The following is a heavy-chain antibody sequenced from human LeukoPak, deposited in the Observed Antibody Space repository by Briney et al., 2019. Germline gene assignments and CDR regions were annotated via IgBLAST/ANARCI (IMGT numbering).Heavy chain of an antibody. V-gene: IGHV4-39*01. CDR1: GDSVRNDFYY. CDR3: ARHNAPRRVGFDF. CDR2: LSHAGNT. J-gene: IGHJ4*02. Sequence: SETLSLTCSVSGDSVRNDFYYWGWIRQPPGKGLEWVACLSHAGNTWYNPSLESRLSISVDTSKNQFSLKFSSVTAADTALYWCARHNAPRRVGFDFWGQGILVAVSS. D-gene: IGHD2-2*01.